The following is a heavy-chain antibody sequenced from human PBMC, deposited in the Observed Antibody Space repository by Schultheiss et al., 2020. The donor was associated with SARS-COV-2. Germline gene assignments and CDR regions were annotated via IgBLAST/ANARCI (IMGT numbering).Heavy chain of an antibody. CDR3: ARDQIHWFDP. CDR2: IYYSGST. V-gene: IGHV4-59*12. CDR1: GGSIRSYY. Sequence: SQTLSLTCTVSGGSIRSYYWSWIRQPPGKGLEWIGDIYYSGSTYYNPSLKSRVTISVDTSKNQFSLKLSSVTAADTAVYYCARDQIHWFDPWGQGTLVTVSS. J-gene: IGHJ5*02.